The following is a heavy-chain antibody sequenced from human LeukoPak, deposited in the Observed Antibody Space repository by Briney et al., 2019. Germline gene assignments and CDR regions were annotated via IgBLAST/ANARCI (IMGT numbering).Heavy chain of an antibody. CDR3: ATDSGIYDPFDN. J-gene: IGHJ5*02. Sequence: SETLSLTCTVSGDSISNYFWNWIRQPAGEGLEWIGRIYSSGTTNYNPSLKSRATMSVDTSENQFSLVLRSVTAADTAVYYCATDSGIYDPFDNWGQGILVTVSS. V-gene: IGHV4-4*07. D-gene: IGHD5/OR15-5a*01. CDR1: GDSISNYF. CDR2: IYSSGTT.